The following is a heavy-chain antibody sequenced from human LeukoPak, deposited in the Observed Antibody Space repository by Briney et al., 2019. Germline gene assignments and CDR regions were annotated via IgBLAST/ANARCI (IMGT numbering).Heavy chain of an antibody. CDR1: GFTFSNYD. J-gene: IGHJ5*02. Sequence: GGSLRLSCVASGFTFSNYDMSWVRQAPGKGLEWVSSISSSSSYIYYADSVKGRFTISRDNAKNSLYLQMNSLRAEDTAVYYCARDEVPTETNWFDPWGQGTLVTVSS. CDR2: ISSSSSYI. V-gene: IGHV3-21*01. CDR3: ARDEVPTETNWFDP.